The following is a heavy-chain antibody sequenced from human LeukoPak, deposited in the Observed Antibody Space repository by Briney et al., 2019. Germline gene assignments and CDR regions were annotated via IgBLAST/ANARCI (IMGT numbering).Heavy chain of an antibody. Sequence: SETLSLTCTVSGGSISSSSYYWGWIRQPPGKGLEWIGSIYYSGSTYYNPSLKSRVTISVDTSKNQFSLKLSSVTAADTAVYYCASGGYDYVWGSYRGDYWGQGTLVTVSS. CDR2: IYYSGST. V-gene: IGHV4-39*07. CDR3: ASGGYDYVWGSYRGDY. D-gene: IGHD3-16*02. J-gene: IGHJ4*02. CDR1: GGSISSSSYY.